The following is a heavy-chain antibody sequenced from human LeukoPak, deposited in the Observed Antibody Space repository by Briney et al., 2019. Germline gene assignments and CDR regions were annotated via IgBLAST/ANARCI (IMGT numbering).Heavy chain of an antibody. CDR2: ISSSSSYI. V-gene: IGHV3-21*01. CDR3: ASLTTVTTNFQH. CDR1: GFTFSSYS. Sequence: GGSLRLSCAASGFTFSSYSMNWVRQAPGKGLEWVSSISSSSSYIYYADSVKGRLTISRDNAKNSLYLQMNGLRAEDTAVYYCASLTTVTTNFQHWGQGTLVTVSS. D-gene: IGHD4-17*01. J-gene: IGHJ1*01.